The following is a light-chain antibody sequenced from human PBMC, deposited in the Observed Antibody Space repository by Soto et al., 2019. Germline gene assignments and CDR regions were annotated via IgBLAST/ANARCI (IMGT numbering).Light chain of an antibody. CDR2: DAS. Sequence: EIVLTQSPATLSLSPGERATLSCRASQSVSSYLAWYQQKPGQAPRLLIYDASNRATGIPARFSGSGSGTDFTLTISSIEPEDFAVYYCHQRSNWPSYTFGQGTKLEIK. J-gene: IGKJ2*01. CDR1: QSVSSY. CDR3: HQRSNWPSYT. V-gene: IGKV3-11*01.